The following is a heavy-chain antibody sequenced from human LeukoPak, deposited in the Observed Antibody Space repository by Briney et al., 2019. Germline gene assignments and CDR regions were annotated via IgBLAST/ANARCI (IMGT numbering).Heavy chain of an antibody. CDR2: INPNNGGT. J-gene: IGHJ6*03. V-gene: IGHV1-2*02. D-gene: IGHD3-9*01. CDR3: ARVREDYDILTRYYYYYMDV. Sequence: ASVKVSCKASGYTFTDYYIHWVRQAPGQGLEWMGWINPNNGGTNYAQKFQGRVTMTRDTSISTAYMELSRLRSDDTAVYYCARVREDYDILTRYYYYYMDVWGKGTTVTVSS. CDR1: GYTFTDYY.